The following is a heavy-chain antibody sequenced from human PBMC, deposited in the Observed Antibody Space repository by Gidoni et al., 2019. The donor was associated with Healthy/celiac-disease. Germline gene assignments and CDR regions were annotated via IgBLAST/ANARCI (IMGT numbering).Heavy chain of an antibody. J-gene: IGHJ5*02. D-gene: IGHD2-15*01. Sequence: QVQLQESGPGLVKPSQTLSLTCTVSGGSISSGSYYWSWIRPPAGKGLEWIGRIYTSGSTNYNPSLKSRVTMSVDTSKNQFSLKLSSVTAADTAVYYCARDSGYCSGGSCYENWFDPWGQGTLVTVSS. CDR2: IYTSGST. CDR3: ARDSGYCSGGSCYENWFDP. V-gene: IGHV4-61*02. CDR1: GGSISSGSYY.